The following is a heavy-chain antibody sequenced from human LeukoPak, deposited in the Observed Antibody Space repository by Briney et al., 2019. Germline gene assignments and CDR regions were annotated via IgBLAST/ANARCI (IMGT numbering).Heavy chain of an antibody. CDR3: ARDLVASGSYYHYMDV. CDR2: IDDSGST. D-gene: IGHD1-26*01. J-gene: IGHJ6*03. CDR1: GGSISSHY. V-gene: IGHV4-59*11. Sequence: SETLSLTCTVSGGSISSHYWSWIRQPPGKGLEWIGYIDDSGSTNYNTFLKGRVTISVDTSKRQFSLRLSSVTAADTAVYYCARDLVASGSYYHYMDVWGKGTTVTVSS.